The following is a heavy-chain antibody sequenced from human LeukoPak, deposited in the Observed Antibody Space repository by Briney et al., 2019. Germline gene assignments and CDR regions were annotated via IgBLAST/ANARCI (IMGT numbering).Heavy chain of an antibody. V-gene: IGHV4-38-2*01. D-gene: IGHD5-24*01. CDR2: IYHSGST. Sequence: SSETLSLTCAVSGYSISSGYYWGWIRQPPGKGLQWIGSIYHSGSTYYNPSLKSRVTISVDTSKNQLSLKLSSVTAADTAVNYCTRGGAYKPFDYWGQGTLVTVSS. J-gene: IGHJ4*02. CDR1: GYSISSGYY. CDR3: TRGGAYKPFDY.